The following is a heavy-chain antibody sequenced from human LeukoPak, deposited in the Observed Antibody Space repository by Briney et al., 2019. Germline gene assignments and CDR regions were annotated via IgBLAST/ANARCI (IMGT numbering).Heavy chain of an antibody. CDR2: LSDSGAST. J-gene: IGHJ5*02. CDR1: GFTFNKYA. CDR3: AKDARTGVWNIGDSWFDP. Sequence: GGSLRLSCAASGFTFNKYAMTWVRQAPGQGLEWVSGLSDSGASTFYAESVRGRFTISRDNSKNMLYLHINSLRAEDTAVYYCAKDARTGVWNIGDSWFDPWGQGALVTVSS. V-gene: IGHV3-23*01. D-gene: IGHD2/OR15-2a*01.